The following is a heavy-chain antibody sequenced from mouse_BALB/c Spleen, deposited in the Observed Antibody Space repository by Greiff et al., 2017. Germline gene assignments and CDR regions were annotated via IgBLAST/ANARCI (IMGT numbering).Heavy chain of an antibody. Sequence: QVQLQQSGAELVKPGASVKLSCKASGYTFTSYWIHWVKQRPGQGLEWIGDIYPGSGSTNYNEKFKSKATLTADTSSSTAYMQLSSLASEDSAVYYGARGGRCWGGDAMDYWGQGTSVTVSS. CDR3: ARGGRCWGGDAMDY. D-gene: IGHD1-1*02. V-gene: IGHV1-55*01. CDR2: IYPGSGST. J-gene: IGHJ4*01. CDR1: GYTFTSYW.